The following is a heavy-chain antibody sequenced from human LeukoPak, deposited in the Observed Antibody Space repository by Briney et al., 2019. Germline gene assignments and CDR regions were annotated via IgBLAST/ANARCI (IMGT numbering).Heavy chain of an antibody. CDR3: ARGGVLLWFGARWGYFDY. J-gene: IGHJ4*02. V-gene: IGHV4-34*01. CDR2: INHSGST. D-gene: IGHD3-10*01. Sequence: SETLSLTCTVSGGSISGYYWSWIRQPPGKGLEWIGEINHSGSTNYNPSLKSRVTISVDTSKNQFSLKLSSVTAADTAVYYCARGGVLLWFGARWGYFDYWGQGTLVTVSS. CDR1: GGSISGYY.